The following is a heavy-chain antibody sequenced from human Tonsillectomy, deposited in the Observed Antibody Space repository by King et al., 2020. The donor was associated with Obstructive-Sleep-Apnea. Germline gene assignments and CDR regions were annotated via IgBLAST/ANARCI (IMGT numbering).Heavy chain of an antibody. CDR2: INHSGST. J-gene: IGHJ4*02. Sequence: VQLQQWGAGLLKPSETLSLTCAVYGGSFSGYYWSWIRQPPGKGLEWIGEINHSGSTNYNPSLKSRVTIAVDTSKNQFSLKLSSVTAADTAVYYCARADGWGGYELDYWGQGTLVTVSS. D-gene: IGHD5-12*01. CDR3: ARADGWGGYELDY. CDR1: GGSFSGYY. V-gene: IGHV4-34*01.